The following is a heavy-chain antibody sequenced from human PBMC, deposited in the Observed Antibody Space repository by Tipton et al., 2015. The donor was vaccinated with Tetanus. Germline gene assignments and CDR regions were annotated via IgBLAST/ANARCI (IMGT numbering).Heavy chain of an antibody. CDR2: ISYTGST. Sequence: TLSLTCSVSGGSLSTYFWTWIRQPPGKGLEWVGYISYTGSTNYNPSLESRLSISLNTPHNQISLKLTSPAATDTAVYYCARLTTPFNTFDLWGQGRLVTVSS. CDR3: ARLTTPFNTFDL. J-gene: IGHJ3*01. V-gene: IGHV4-59*07. D-gene: IGHD1-1*01. CDR1: GGSLSTYF.